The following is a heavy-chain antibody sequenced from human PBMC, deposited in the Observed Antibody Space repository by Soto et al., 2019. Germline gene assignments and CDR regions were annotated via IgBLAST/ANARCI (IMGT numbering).Heavy chain of an antibody. CDR1: GGSISSYY. Sequence: LSLTCTVSGGSISSYYWSWIRQPPGKGLEWIGYIYYSGSANYNPSLKSRVTISVDTSKNQFSLKLSSVTAADTAVYYCAKQNYDYFWGSYRWSLIGAFDIWGKGKMVTFPS. CDR3: AKQNYDYFWGSYRWSLIGAFDI. V-gene: IGHV4-59*01. J-gene: IGHJ3*02. D-gene: IGHD3-16*02. CDR2: IYYSGSA.